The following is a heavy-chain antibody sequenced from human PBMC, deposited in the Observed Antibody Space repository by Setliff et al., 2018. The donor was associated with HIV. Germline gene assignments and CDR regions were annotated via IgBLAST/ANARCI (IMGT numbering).Heavy chain of an antibody. CDR2: IYYSGST. CDR1: GGSINSRSDY. CDR3: ARPSTRRRVAASGTGFYGMDV. Sequence: PSETLSLTCSVSGGSINSRSDYWVWIRQSPQKGLEWIGSIYYSGSTNYNPSLKSRVTISRDSARNSVYLQMNSLRVEDTAMYYCARPSTRRRVAASGTGFYGMDVWGQGTTVTVSS. V-gene: IGHV4-39*01. D-gene: IGHD6-25*01. J-gene: IGHJ6*02.